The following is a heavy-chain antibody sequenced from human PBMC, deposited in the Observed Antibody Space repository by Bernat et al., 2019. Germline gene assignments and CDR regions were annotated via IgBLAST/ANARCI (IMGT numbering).Heavy chain of an antibody. V-gene: IGHV3-30-3*01. J-gene: IGHJ4*02. D-gene: IGHD4-17*01. CDR3: ARSTTVTTY. Sequence: QVQLVESGGGVVQPGRSLRLSCAASGFPFSSYAMHWVRQAPGKGLEWVAVISYDGSNKYYADSVKGRFTISRDNSKNTLYLQMNSLRAEDTAVYYCARSTTVTTYWGQGTLVTVSS. CDR1: GFPFSSYA. CDR2: ISYDGSNK.